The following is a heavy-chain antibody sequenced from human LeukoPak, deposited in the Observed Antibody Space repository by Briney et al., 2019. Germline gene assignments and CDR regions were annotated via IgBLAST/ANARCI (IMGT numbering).Heavy chain of an antibody. D-gene: IGHD5-12*01. CDR3: AKVRKATENDY. Sequence: GGSLRLSCAASGFTFSSHWVTWVRQAPGKGLEWVSTISGSGGSTYYADSVKGRFTISRDNSKSTLYLQMNSLRAEDTAVYYCAKVRKATENDYWGQGTLVTVSS. CDR1: GFTFSSHW. V-gene: IGHV3-23*01. CDR2: ISGSGGST. J-gene: IGHJ4*02.